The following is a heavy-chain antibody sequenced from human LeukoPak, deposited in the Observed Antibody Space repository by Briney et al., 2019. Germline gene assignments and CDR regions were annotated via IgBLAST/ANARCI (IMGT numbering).Heavy chain of an antibody. CDR2: IYTSGST. Sequence: PSETLSLTCTVSGGSISSYYWSWIRQPAGKGLEWIGRIYTSGSTNYNPSLKSRVTMSVDTSKNQFSLKLSSVTAADTAVYYCARDSVLLWFGELLLTNWFDPWGQGTLVTVSP. J-gene: IGHJ5*02. CDR1: GGSISSYY. CDR3: ARDSVLLWFGELLLTNWFDP. D-gene: IGHD3-10*01. V-gene: IGHV4-4*07.